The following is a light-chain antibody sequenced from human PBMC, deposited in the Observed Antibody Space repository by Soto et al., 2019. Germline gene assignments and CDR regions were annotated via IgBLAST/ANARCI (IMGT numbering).Light chain of an antibody. J-gene: IGLJ2*01. CDR3: SSYTSISTQV. Sequence: QSVLTQPASLSGSPGQSITISCSGTSSDVGAYNFVSWYQQHPGKAPKLIISEVSDRPSGLSNRFSGSKPGNVASLTISGLQPEDEAYYYCSSYTSISTQVFGGGTKVTVL. V-gene: IGLV2-14*01. CDR2: EVS. CDR1: SSDVGAYNF.